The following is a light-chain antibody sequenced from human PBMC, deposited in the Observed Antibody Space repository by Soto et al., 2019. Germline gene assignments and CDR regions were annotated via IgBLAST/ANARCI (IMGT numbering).Light chain of an antibody. CDR3: QQSYITLIT. Sequence: QMTQSPSSLSASVGDRVTIICRASQSISNYLNWYQQKPGKAPKLLSYAASSLQSGVPSRFSGSGSGTDFTLTISSLQPEDFATYYCQQSYITLIT. CDR1: QSISNY. CDR2: AAS. J-gene: IGKJ5*01. V-gene: IGKV1-39*01.